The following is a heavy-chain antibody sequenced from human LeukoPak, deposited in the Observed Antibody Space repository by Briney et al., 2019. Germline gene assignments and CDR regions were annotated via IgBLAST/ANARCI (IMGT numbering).Heavy chain of an antibody. CDR1: GGTFSSYA. CDR3: ARARSPSSGYLLRDHNWFDP. Sequence: SVKVSCKASGGTFSSYAISWVRQAPGQGLEWMGGSIPIFGTANYAQKLQGRVTITTDESTSTAYMELSSLRSEDTAVYYCARARSPSSGYLLRDHNWFDPWGQGTLVTVSS. V-gene: IGHV1-69*05. J-gene: IGHJ5*02. CDR2: SIPIFGTA. D-gene: IGHD3-22*01.